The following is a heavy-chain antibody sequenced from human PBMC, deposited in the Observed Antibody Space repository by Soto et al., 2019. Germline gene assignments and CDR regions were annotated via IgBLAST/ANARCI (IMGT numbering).Heavy chain of an antibody. D-gene: IGHD4-17*01. V-gene: IGHV2-70*01. CDR3: ARAPYGDYVGGFDY. CDR2: IDWNDDK. Sequence: SGPTLVNPTHPLTQTCTFSGFSLSASGMCVSWIRQPPGKALEWLALIDWNDDKYYSTSLKTRVTISKDTSKTQVVLTLTNMDPVDTATYYCARAPYGDYVGGFDYWGQGTLVTVSS. CDR1: GFSLSASGMC. J-gene: IGHJ4*02.